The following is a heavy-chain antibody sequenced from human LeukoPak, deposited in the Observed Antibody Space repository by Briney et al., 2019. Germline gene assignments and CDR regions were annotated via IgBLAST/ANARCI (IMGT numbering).Heavy chain of an antibody. Sequence: PSETLSLTCTVSGGSIRSYYWGWIRQPPGKGLEWIGSIYHSGSTYYNPSLKSRVTISVDTSKNQFSLKLSAVPAADTAVYYCARDLYSSRTNDAFVIWGQGTMVTVSS. CDR1: GGSIRSYY. J-gene: IGHJ3*02. D-gene: IGHD6-13*01. CDR3: ARDLYSSRTNDAFVI. CDR2: IYHSGST. V-gene: IGHV4-38-2*02.